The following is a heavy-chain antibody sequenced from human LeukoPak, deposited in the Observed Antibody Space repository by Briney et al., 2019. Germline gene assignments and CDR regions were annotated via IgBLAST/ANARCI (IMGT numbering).Heavy chain of an antibody. Sequence: GGSLRLSCAASGFTFSSYAMHWVRQAPGKGLEWVAVVWYDGSKTYSADSVKGRITISRDDSKNTLYLQMNSLRAEDTAVYYCARGVDYYDSSGTIDYWGQGTLITVSS. V-gene: IGHV3-33*01. CDR2: VWYDGSKT. CDR3: ARGVDYYDSSGTIDY. J-gene: IGHJ4*02. D-gene: IGHD3-22*01. CDR1: GFTFSSYA.